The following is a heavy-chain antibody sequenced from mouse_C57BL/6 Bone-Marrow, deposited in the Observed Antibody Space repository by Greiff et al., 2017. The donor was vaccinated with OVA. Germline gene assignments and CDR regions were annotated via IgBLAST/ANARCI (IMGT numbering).Heavy chain of an antibody. CDR2: IYPRSGNT. J-gene: IGHJ1*03. Sequence: VKLMESGAELARPGASVKLSCKASGYTFTSYGISWVKQRTGQGLEWIGEIYPRSGNTYYNEQFKGKATLTADKSSSTAYMELRSLTSEDSAVYFCARRGLGRWWYFDVWGTGTTVTVSS. V-gene: IGHV1-81*01. D-gene: IGHD1-1*01. CDR1: GYTFTSYG. CDR3: ARRGLGRWWYFDV.